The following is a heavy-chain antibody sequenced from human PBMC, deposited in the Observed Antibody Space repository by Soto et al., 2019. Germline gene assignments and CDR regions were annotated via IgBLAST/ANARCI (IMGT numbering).Heavy chain of an antibody. J-gene: IGHJ6*03. CDR1: GGSFSGYY. D-gene: IGHD4-17*01. V-gene: IGHV4-34*01. Sequence: SETLSLTCAVYGGSFSGYYWSWIRQPPGKGLEWIGEINHSGSTNYNPSLKSRVTISVDTSKNQFSLKLSSLTAADTAVYYCARGRLKSMVTHLYYMDVWGKGTTVTVSS. CDR3: ARGRLKSMVTHLYYMDV. CDR2: INHSGST.